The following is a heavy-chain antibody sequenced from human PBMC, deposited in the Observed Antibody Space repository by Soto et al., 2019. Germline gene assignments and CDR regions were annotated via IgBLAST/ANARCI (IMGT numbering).Heavy chain of an antibody. J-gene: IGHJ4*02. CDR1: GFDFGDYA. D-gene: IGHD5-12*01. Sequence: GGSLRLSCATSGFDFGDYALAWVRQGPGRGLEWVAFIRAKPAGGTAEYAASVKDRFTLSRDGSESIAYLQMNSLKVEDTGMYYCRSLGQGDATRWLFDYWGQGTPVTVSS. V-gene: IGHV3-49*04. CDR3: RSLGQGDATRWLFDY. CDR2: IRAKPAGGTA.